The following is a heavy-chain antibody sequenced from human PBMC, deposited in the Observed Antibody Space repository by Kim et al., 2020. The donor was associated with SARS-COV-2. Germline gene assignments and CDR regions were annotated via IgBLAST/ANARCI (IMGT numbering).Heavy chain of an antibody. V-gene: IGHV3-13*01. Sequence: GGSLRLSCAASGFTFRSYDMHWVRQVTGRGLEWVSSIGTRADTFYLDSVKGRFTISRENAKNSLSLQMDSLTAGDTAVYYCARGVDFDALTLTRGWRGYGMDVWGQGTTVTVSS. CDR2: IGTRADT. CDR3: ARGVDFDALTLTRGWRGYGMDV. D-gene: IGHD3-16*01. J-gene: IGHJ6*02. CDR1: GFTFRSYD.